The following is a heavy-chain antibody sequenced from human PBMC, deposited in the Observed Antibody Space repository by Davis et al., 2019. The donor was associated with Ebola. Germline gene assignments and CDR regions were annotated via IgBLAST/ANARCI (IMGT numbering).Heavy chain of an antibody. CDR2: ISSSSNYI. J-gene: IGHJ2*01. CDR3: VRDPALVVTGGGWQFDL. CDR1: GFTFSSYS. Sequence: GGSLRLSCAASGFTFSSYSMNWVRQAPGKGLEWVSFISSSSNYIYYADSVKVRFTTSRDNAKNSLYLQMNTLRAEDTAVYYCVRDPALVVTGGGWQFDLWGRGTLVTVSS. D-gene: IGHD2-21*02. V-gene: IGHV3-21*01.